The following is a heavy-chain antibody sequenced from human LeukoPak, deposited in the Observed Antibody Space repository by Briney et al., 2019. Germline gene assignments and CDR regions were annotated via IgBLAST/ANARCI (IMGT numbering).Heavy chain of an antibody. CDR3: ARGEHDSSGYYYETDAFDI. D-gene: IGHD3-22*01. J-gene: IGHJ3*02. V-gene: IGHV1-2*02. CDR1: GYTFTGYY. CDR2: INPNSGGT. Sequence: ASVKVSCKASGYTFTGYYMHWVRQAPGQGLEWMGWINPNSGGTNYAQKFQGRVTMTRDTSISTAYMELSRLRSDDTAVYYCARGEHDSSGYYYETDAFDIWGQGTMVTVSS.